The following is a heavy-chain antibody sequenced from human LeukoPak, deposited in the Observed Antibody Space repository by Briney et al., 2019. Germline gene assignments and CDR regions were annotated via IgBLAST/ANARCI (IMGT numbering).Heavy chain of an antibody. J-gene: IGHJ6*03. V-gene: IGHV4-34*01. CDR3: ASLRKTADFWSGYSYYYYYMDV. CDR1: GGSFSGYY. CDR2: TNHSGST. D-gene: IGHD3-3*01. Sequence: SETLSLTCAVYGGSFSGYYWSWIRQPPGKGLEWIGETNHSGSTNYNPSLKSRVTISVDTSKNQFSLKLSSVTAADTAVYYCASLRKTADFWSGYSYYYYYMDVWGKGTTVTVSS.